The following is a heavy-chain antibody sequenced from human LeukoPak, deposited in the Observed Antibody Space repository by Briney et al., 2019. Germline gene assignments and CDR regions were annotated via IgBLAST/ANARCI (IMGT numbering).Heavy chain of an antibody. D-gene: IGHD1-26*01. CDR3: ARVPESVGINYFDS. J-gene: IGHJ4*02. V-gene: IGHV4-34*01. CDR1: GGSFSGNY. Sequence: PSETLSLTCAVYGGSFSGNYWGWVRQPPGKGLEWIGEINHRGNTNYNPSLKSRVTISVDTSKNQFSLKLKSVTAADTAVYYCARVPESVGINYFDSWGQGTQVTVSS. CDR2: INHRGNT.